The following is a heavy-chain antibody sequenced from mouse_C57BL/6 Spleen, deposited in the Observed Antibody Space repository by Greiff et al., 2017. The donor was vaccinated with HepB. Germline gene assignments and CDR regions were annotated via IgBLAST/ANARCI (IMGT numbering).Heavy chain of an antibody. J-gene: IGHJ4*01. CDR3: VRQSKGYAMDY. CDR1: GFSFNTYA. D-gene: IGHD1-3*01. Sequence: EVKLVESGGGLVQPKGSLKLSCAASGFSFNTYAMNWVRQAPGKGLEWVARIRSKSNNYATYYADSVKDRFTISRDDSESMLYLQMNNLKTEDTAMYYCVRQSKGYAMDYWGQGTSVTVSS. CDR2: IRSKSNNYAT. V-gene: IGHV10-1*01.